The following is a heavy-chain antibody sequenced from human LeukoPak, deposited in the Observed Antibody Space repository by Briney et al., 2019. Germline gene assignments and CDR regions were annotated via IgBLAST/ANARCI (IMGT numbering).Heavy chain of an antibody. CDR1: GYSISSGYY. CDR2: ISSSGSTI. V-gene: IGHV3-11*04. D-gene: IGHD3-9*01. J-gene: IGHJ6*03. CDR3: ARTYYDILTGRGGYYMDV. Sequence: LSLTCTVSGYSISSGYYWGWIRQPPGKGLEWVSYISSSGSTIYYADSVKGRFTISRDNAKNSLYLQMNRLRAEDTAVYYCARTYYDILTGRGGYYMDVWGKGTTVTISS.